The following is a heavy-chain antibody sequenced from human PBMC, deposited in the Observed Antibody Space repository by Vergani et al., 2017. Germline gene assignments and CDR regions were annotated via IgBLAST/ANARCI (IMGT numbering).Heavy chain of an antibody. CDR2: ISWDGGST. CDR1: GFTFDDCT. V-gene: IGHV3-43*01. CDR3: ALGGAAAGTRIDY. J-gene: IGHJ4*02. Sequence: EVQLVESGGVVVQPGGSLRLSCAASGFTFDDCTMHWVRQAPGKGLEWVSLISWDGGSTYYADSVKGRFTISRDNSKNSLYLQMNSLRTEDTALYYCALGGAAAGTRIDYWGQGTLVTVSS. D-gene: IGHD6-13*01.